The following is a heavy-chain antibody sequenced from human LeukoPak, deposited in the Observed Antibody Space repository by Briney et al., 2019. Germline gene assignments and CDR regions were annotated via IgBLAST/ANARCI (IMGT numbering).Heavy chain of an antibody. CDR2: IGGSGGST. Sequence: PGGSLRLSCAASGFTFSRYAMSWVRQAPGKGLEWVSVIGGSGGSTYYADSVKGRFTISRDNSKNTLYLQMNSLRAEDTAVYYCAKDEVAVAGTFDYWGQGTLVTVSS. J-gene: IGHJ4*02. CDR1: GFTFSRYA. CDR3: AKDEVAVAGTFDY. D-gene: IGHD6-19*01. V-gene: IGHV3-23*01.